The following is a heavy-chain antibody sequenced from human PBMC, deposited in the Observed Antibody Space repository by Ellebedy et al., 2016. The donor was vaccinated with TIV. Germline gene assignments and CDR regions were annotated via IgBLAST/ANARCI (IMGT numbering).Heavy chain of an antibody. CDR1: GFTFSSYS. Sequence: GGSLRLXXAASGFTFSSYSMNWVRQAPGKGLEWVANIKQDGSEKYYVDSVKGRFTISRDNAKNSLYLQMNSLRAEDTAVYYCARVSANMIVAYYYYYGMDVWGQGTTVTVSS. CDR2: IKQDGSEK. J-gene: IGHJ6*02. D-gene: IGHD3-22*01. CDR3: ARVSANMIVAYYYYYGMDV. V-gene: IGHV3-7*03.